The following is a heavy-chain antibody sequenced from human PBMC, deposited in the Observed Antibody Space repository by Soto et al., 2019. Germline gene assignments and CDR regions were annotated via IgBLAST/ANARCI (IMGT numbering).Heavy chain of an antibody. J-gene: IGHJ3*02. CDR3: ARVRITFGGVIVIPDAFDI. CDR1: GYTFTSYG. D-gene: IGHD3-16*02. CDR2: ISAYNGNT. V-gene: IGHV1-18*04. Sequence: ASVKVSCKASGYTFTSYGISWVRQAPGQGLEWMGWISAYNGNTNYAQKLQGRVTMTTDTSTSTAYMELRSLRSDDTAGYYCARVRITFGGVIVIPDAFDIWGQGTMVTVSS.